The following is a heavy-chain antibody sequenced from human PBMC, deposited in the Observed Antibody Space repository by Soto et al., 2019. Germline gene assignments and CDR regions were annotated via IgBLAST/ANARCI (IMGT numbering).Heavy chain of an antibody. CDR2: ISSSSSYI. CDR1: GFTFSSYN. Sequence: GGSLRLSCAASGFTFSSYNMNWVRQAPGRGLEWVSSISSSSSYIYYADSLKGRFTISRDNAKNSLYLQMSSLRAEDTAVYYCARAPMGPAGPPYYMDVWGKGTTVTVSS. V-gene: IGHV3-21*01. J-gene: IGHJ6*03. D-gene: IGHD6-13*01. CDR3: ARAPMGPAGPPYYMDV.